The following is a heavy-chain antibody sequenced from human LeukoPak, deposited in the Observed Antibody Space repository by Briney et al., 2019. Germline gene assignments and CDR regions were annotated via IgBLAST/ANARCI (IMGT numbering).Heavy chain of an antibody. CDR3: ARGKVEGDSGGRRAFDM. D-gene: IGHD3-22*01. CDR1: GFTGSSNY. CDR2: IYSGGST. J-gene: IGHJ3*02. V-gene: IGHV3-53*01. Sequence: PGGSLRLSCAASGFTGSSNYMSWVRQAPGKGLEWVSVIYSGGSTYYADFVKGRFTISRDISKNTLYLQMNGLRAEDTAVYYCARGKVEGDSGGRRAFDMWGQGTMVTVSS.